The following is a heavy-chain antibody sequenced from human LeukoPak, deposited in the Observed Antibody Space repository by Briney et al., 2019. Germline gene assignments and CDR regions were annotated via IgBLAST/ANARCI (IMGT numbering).Heavy chain of an antibody. CDR1: GGTFSSYA. D-gene: IGHD4-17*01. J-gene: IGHJ6*02. Sequence: VKVSCKASGGTFSSYAISWVRQAPGQGLEWMGGIIPIFGTASYAQKFQGRVTITADESTSTAYMELSSLRSEDTAVYYCASYSTVTTGGYYYYYGMDVWGQGTTVTVSS. V-gene: IGHV1-69*13. CDR2: IIPIFGTA. CDR3: ASYSTVTTGGYYYYYGMDV.